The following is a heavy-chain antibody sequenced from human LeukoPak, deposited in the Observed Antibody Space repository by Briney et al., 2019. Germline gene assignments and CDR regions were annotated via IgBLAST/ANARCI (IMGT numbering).Heavy chain of an antibody. D-gene: IGHD6-19*01. CDR1: GGTFSSYA. V-gene: IGHV1-69*04. CDR3: ARATAGTGAFDI. J-gene: IGHJ3*02. CDR2: IIPILGIA. Sequence: SVKVSCKASGGTFSSYAISWVRQAPGQGLEWMGRIIPILGIANYAQKFQGRVKITADTSTSTAYMELSSLRSEDTAVYYCARATAGTGAFDIWGQGTMVTVSS.